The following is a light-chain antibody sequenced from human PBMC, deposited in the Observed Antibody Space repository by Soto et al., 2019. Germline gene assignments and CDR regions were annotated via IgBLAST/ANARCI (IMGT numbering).Light chain of an antibody. J-gene: IGKJ3*01. CDR2: WAS. CDR3: QQYYSAPFT. Sequence: DVVMTQSPDSLAVSLGERATINCKSSQSVLFSSNNKNYLAWYQQKPGQPPKLLTHWASTRESGVPDRFSGSGSGTDFNLTISSLQAEDVAVYYCQQYYSAPFTFGPGTKVDLK. V-gene: IGKV4-1*01. CDR1: QSVLFSSNNKNY.